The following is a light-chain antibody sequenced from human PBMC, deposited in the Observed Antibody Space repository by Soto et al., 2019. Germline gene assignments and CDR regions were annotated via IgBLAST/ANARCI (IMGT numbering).Light chain of an antibody. CDR3: SSHGGAHHCHG. CDR2: EVS. V-gene: IGLV2-8*01. Sequence: QSALTQPPSASGSPGQSVTISCTGTSSDIGAYNYVSWYQQHPGKVPKLMIYEVSKRPSGVPDRFSASKSGNTASLTVSGLQAEDEADYYCSSHGGAHHCHGFGTATKVNVL. J-gene: IGLJ1*01. CDR1: SSDIGAYNY.